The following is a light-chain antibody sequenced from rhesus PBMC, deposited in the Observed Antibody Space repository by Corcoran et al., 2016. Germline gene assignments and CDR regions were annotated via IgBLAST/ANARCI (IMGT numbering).Light chain of an antibody. V-gene: IGKV1-33*01. J-gene: IGKJ1*01. CDR3: QQTYSSPWT. CDR2: DSS. Sequence: DIQMSQSPSSLSASVGDKVIITCRASQVIRNALVWYQQKPGKAPNILIYDSSNLETGVPSRFSGSRSAIDCTLTISSLQPEDFATYFCQQTYSSPWTCGQGTKVEI. CDR1: QVIRNA.